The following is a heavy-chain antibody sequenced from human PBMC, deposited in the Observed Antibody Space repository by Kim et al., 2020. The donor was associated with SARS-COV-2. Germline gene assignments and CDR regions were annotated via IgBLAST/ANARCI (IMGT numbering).Heavy chain of an antibody. CDR3: ARAGSTVKFFDF. V-gene: IGHV4-4*02. J-gene: IGHJ4*02. Sequence: NSNPPLKSRVTISVDKSKNQFSLKLWSVTAADTAVYYCARAGSTVKFFDFWGRGTLVTVAS. D-gene: IGHD3-10*01.